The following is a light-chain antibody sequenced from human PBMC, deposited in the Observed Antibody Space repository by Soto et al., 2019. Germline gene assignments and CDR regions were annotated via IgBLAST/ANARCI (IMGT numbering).Light chain of an antibody. CDR3: QQSYSLSPIT. CDR2: AAS. V-gene: IGKV1-39*01. Sequence: DIQMTQSPSSLSASVGGRVTLTCWASETISTFLNWYQHKPGRAPKLLIYAASRLQSGVPSRFSGSGSGTDFTLTINGLQPEDFASYYCQQSYSLSPITFGQGTRLEIK. J-gene: IGKJ5*01. CDR1: ETISTF.